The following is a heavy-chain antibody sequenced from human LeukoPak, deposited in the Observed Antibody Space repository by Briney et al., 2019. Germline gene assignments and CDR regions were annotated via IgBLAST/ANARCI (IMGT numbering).Heavy chain of an antibody. CDR3: ARAIFGVVTPPYYYYMDV. D-gene: IGHD3-3*01. V-gene: IGHV1-18*01. CDR1: GYTFTSYG. J-gene: IGHJ6*03. Sequence: ASVKVSCKASGYTFTSYGISWVRQAPGQGLEWMGWISAYNGNTNYAQKFQGRVTITTDESTSTAYMELSSLRSEDTAVYYCARAIFGVVTPPYYYYMDVWGKGTTVTVSS. CDR2: ISAYNGNT.